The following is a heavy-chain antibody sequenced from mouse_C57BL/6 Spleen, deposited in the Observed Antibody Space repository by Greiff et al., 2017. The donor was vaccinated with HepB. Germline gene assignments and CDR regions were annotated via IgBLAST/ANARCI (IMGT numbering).Heavy chain of an antibody. J-gene: IGHJ3*01. Sequence: EVKLQESGPGLVQPSQSLSLTCSVPGYSIPSGYYWNWIRQFPGNKLEWIGYISYDGSNNYNPSLKNRISITRDTSKNQFFLKLNSVTTEDTATYYCARDELGSFAYWGQGTLVTVSA. D-gene: IGHD1-2*01. CDR3: ARDELGSFAY. CDR1: GYSIPSGYY. CDR2: ISYDGSN. V-gene: IGHV3-6*01.